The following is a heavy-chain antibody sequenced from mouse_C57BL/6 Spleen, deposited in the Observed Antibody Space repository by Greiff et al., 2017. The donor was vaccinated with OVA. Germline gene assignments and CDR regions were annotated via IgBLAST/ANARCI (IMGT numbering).Heavy chain of an antibody. CDR1: GFNIKNTY. D-gene: IGHD1-1*01. CDR3: ACCYYGSSVVWFAY. CDR2: IDPANGNT. Sequence: VQLKESVAELVRPGASVKLSCTASGFNIKNTYMHWVKQRPEQGLEWIGRIDPANGNTKYAPKFQGKATITADTSSNTAYLQLSSLTSEDTAIYYCACCYYGSSVVWFAYWGQGTLVTVSA. J-gene: IGHJ3*01. V-gene: IGHV14-3*01.